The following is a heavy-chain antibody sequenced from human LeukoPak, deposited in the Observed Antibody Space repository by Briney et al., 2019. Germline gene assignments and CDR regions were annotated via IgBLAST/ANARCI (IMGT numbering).Heavy chain of an antibody. Sequence: PSETLSLTCTVSGGSISSYYWSWIRQPPGKGLEWIGYIYYSGSTNYNPSLKSRVTISVDTSKNQFSLKLSSVTAADTAVYYCARAAYGGNSGVWFDPWGQGTLVTVSS. CDR3: ARAAYGGNSGVWFDP. CDR2: IYYSGST. D-gene: IGHD4-23*01. CDR1: GGSISSYY. V-gene: IGHV4-59*01. J-gene: IGHJ5*02.